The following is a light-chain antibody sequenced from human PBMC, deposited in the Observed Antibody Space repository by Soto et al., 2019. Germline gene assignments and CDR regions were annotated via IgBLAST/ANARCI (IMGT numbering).Light chain of an antibody. CDR1: QSISSY. Sequence: DIHMTQSPSSLSASVGDIVTITCRASQSISSYLNWYQQKPGKAPKLLIYAASSLQSGVPSRLSGSGSGTDLTLTISSLKNEDFATYYCQQSYSTTITFGHGTRLEIK. J-gene: IGKJ5*01. CDR3: QQSYSTTIT. CDR2: AAS. V-gene: IGKV1-39*01.